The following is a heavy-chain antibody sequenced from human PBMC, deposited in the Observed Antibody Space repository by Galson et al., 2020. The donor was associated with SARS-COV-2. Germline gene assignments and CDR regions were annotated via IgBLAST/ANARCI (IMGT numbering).Heavy chain of an antibody. J-gene: IGHJ6*02. CDR2: ISAYNGNT. D-gene: IGHD2-2*01. Sequence: ASVKVSCKASGYTFTSYGISWVRQAPGQGLEWMGWISAYNGNTNYAQKLQGRVTMTADTSTSTAYMELRSLRSDDTAVYYCARMVVVPAATYYYYYYGMGVWGQGTMVTVSS. V-gene: IGHV1-18*01. CDR3: ARMVVVPAATYYYYYYGMGV. CDR1: GYTFTSYG.